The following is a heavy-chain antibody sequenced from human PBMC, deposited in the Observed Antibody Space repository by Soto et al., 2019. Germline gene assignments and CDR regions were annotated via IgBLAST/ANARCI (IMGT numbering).Heavy chain of an antibody. V-gene: IGHV3-23*01. Sequence: WGSLRLSCAASGFGFISYAMIWFRQAPGKWLEWVSGITPGGGTTNYGDSVKGRFTISRDNSKNTLYLEANSLRVEDTAIYYCAILSNWGQGTLVTVSS. D-gene: IGHD3-9*01. CDR1: GFGFISYA. CDR3: AILSN. CDR2: ITPGGGTT. J-gene: IGHJ4*02.